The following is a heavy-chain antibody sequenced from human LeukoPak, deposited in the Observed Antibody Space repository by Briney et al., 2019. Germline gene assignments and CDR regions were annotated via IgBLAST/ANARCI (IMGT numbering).Heavy chain of an antibody. V-gene: IGHV3-23*01. CDR2: ISGSSPAT. D-gene: IGHD4-17*01. CDR3: AKERQAGDYFTSDH. Sequence: GGSLRLSCVASGFPFSSYTLSWVRQAPGKGLEWVSAISGSSPATYYSGSVKGRFTISRDNSKNTLYLQMNSLRAEDAAVYYCAKERQAGDYFTSDHWGQGTLVTVSS. CDR1: GFPFSSYT. J-gene: IGHJ4*02.